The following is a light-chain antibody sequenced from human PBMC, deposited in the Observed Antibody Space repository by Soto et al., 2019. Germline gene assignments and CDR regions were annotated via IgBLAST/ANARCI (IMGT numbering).Light chain of an antibody. J-gene: IGKJ2*01. Sequence: EIVMTQSPATLSVSPGERATLSCRASQSVSSNFLAWYQQKPGQAPRLLIYNASRRAAGIPDRFSGSGSGTDFTLTISRLEPEDFAVYYCQQYSTSSPRYTFGQGTKLEIK. CDR2: NAS. CDR3: QQYSTSSPRYT. V-gene: IGKV3-20*01. CDR1: QSVSSNF.